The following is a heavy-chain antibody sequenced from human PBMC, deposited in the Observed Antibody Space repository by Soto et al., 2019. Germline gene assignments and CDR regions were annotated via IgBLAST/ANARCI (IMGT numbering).Heavy chain of an antibody. D-gene: IGHD3-10*01. CDR3: ARVERYYDSGVGGGYFQY. CDR2: MYYSGVT. J-gene: IGHJ4*02. CDR1: AASITSGGYY. Sequence: QVQLQESGPGLVKPSQTLSLTCTVSAASITSGGYYWSWIRQDPGKGLEWIGYMYYSGVTGYNPSRQRRVTSSVEPSKNQFALKVNSVTAADTAVYYCARVERYYDSGVGGGYFQYWGQGTLVTVSS. V-gene: IGHV4-31*03.